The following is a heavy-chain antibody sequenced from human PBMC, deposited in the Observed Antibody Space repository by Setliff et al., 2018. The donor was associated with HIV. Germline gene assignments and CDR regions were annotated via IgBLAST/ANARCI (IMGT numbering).Heavy chain of an antibody. J-gene: IGHJ4*02. V-gene: IGHV4-39*02. CDR1: GGSISSSIYY. Sequence: SETLSLTCTVSGGSISSSIYYWGWIRQPPGKGLEWIGFIYYTGNTYHNPSLKSRVTISVEASKNQISLKLTAVTAADSAVYYCAREGDGIDFWGQGTLVTVSS. CDR2: IYYTGNT. CDR3: AREGDGIDF. D-gene: IGHD2-21*02.